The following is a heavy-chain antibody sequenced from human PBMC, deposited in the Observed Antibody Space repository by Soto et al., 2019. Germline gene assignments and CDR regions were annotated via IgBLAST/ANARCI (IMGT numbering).Heavy chain of an antibody. CDR3: ARGLGGRMDD. CDR2: IIPILGET. CDR1: GTIFSSYT. J-gene: IGHJ6*02. Sequence: QVQLVQSGAEVKKPGSSVRVSCKASGTIFSSYTISWVRQAPGQGLEWMGRIIPILGETNSAQKFKGRVTITADKSTNTAYMDLNSLRLEDTAVYYCARGLGGRMDDWGQGTTVTVSS. D-gene: IGHD3-16*01. V-gene: IGHV1-69*08.